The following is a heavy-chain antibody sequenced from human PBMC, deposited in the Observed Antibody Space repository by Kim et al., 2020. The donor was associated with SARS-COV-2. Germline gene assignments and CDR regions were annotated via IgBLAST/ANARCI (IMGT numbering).Heavy chain of an antibody. CDR1: GFTFSSYG. CDR2: ISYDGSNK. Sequence: GGSLRLSCAASGFTFSSYGMHWVRQAPGKGLEWVAVISYDGSNKYYADSVKGRFTISRDNSKNTLYLQMNSLRAEDTAVYYCAKDSPYCDILTGYYYYYGMDVWGQGTTVTVSS. D-gene: IGHD3-9*01. J-gene: IGHJ6*02. CDR3: AKDSPYCDILTGYYYYYGMDV. V-gene: IGHV3-30*18.